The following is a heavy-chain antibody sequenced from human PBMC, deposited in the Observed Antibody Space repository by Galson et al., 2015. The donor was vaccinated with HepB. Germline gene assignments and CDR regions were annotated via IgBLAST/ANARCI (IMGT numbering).Heavy chain of an antibody. J-gene: IGHJ6*02. V-gene: IGHV3-7*03. CDR1: GFTFSSYW. CDR3: ARDSYCGGDGYEGNYGMDV. CDR2: IKQDGSEK. D-gene: IGHD2-21*01. Sequence: SLRLSCAASGFTFSSYWMSWVRQAPGKGLEWVANIKQDGSEKYYVDSVKGRFTISRDNAKNSLYLQMNSLRAEDTAVYYCARDSYCGGDGYEGNYGMDVWGQGTTVTVSS.